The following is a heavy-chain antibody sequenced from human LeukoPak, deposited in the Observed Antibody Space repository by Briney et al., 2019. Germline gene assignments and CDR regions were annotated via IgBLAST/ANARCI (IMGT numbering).Heavy chain of an antibody. CDR1: GFTFSSYW. CDR3: ARERIQLWLRVFDY. J-gene: IGHJ4*02. CDR2: INSDGSST. V-gene: IGHV3-74*01. Sequence: GGSLRLSCAASGFTFSSYWMHWVRQAPGKGLVWVSRINSDGSSTSYADSVKGRFTISRDNAKNTLYLQMNSLRAEDTAAYYCARERIQLWLRVFDYWGQGTLVTVSS. D-gene: IGHD5-18*01.